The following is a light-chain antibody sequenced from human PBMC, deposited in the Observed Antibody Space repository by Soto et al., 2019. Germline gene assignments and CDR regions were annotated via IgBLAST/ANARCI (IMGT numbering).Light chain of an antibody. CDR1: QSVSSY. V-gene: IGKV3-11*01. CDR2: DAS. Sequence: EIVLTQAPATLSLSPGERATLSCRASQSVSSYLAWYQQKPGQAPRLLIYDASNRAIGISARFSGSGFGTDFRLTFSSLVPEDFAVYYCQQRSDWPQWTFGQGTKVDI. J-gene: IGKJ1*01. CDR3: QQRSDWPQWT.